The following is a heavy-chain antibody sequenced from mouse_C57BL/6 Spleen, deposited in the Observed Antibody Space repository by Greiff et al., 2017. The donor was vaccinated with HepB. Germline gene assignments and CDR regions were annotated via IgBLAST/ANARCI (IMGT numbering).Heavy chain of an antibody. V-gene: IGHV5-17*01. J-gene: IGHJ3*01. CDR1: GFTFSDYG. D-gene: IGHD2-4*01. Sequence: EVMLVESGGGLVKPGASLKLSCAASGFTFSDYGMHWVRQAPEKGLEWVAYISTGSSTIYYADTVKGRFTIAKDNAENTLFLQMTSLRSEDTAMYYCARSYDYDAWFAYWGQGALVTVSA. CDR3: ARSYDYDAWFAY. CDR2: ISTGSSTI.